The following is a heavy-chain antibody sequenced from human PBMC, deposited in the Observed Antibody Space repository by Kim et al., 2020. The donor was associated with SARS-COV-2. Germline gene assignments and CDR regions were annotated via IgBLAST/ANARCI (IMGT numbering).Heavy chain of an antibody. CDR1: GFTFSNSV. CDR2: ISNRGNT. Sequence: GGSLRLSCAASGFTFSNSVMSWVRQAPGKGLEWVSTISNRGNTYYADSVKGRFTISRDNFKNILSLQMNGLRAEDTAVYYCAKPARSPDSWGQGTLVLVSS. J-gene: IGHJ5*01. D-gene: IGHD6-6*01. CDR3: AKPARSPDS. V-gene: IGHV3-23*01.